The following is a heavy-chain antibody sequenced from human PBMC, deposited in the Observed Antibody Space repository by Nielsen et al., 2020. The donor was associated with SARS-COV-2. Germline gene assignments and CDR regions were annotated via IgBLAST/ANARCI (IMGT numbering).Heavy chain of an antibody. V-gene: IGHV3-48*04. Sequence: GESLKISCAASGFTFSSYSMNWVRQAPGKGLEWVSYISSSSSTIYYADSVKGRFTISRDNAKNSLYLQMNSLRAEDTALYYCAKLPDGYNTDYWGQGTLVTVSS. CDR2: ISSSSSTI. J-gene: IGHJ4*02. D-gene: IGHD5-24*01. CDR1: GFTFSSYS. CDR3: AKLPDGYNTDY.